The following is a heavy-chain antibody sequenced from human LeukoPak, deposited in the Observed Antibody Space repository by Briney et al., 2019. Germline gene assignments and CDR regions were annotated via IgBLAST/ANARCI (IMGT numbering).Heavy chain of an antibody. V-gene: IGHV1-2*02. D-gene: IGHD3-3*01. CDR1: GYTFTGYY. CDR3: AREYYDFWSGYYQVFDY. J-gene: IGHJ4*02. CDR2: INPNSGGT. Sequence: ASVKVSCKASGYTFTGYYMHWVRQAPGQGLEWMGWINPNSGGTNYAQKFQGRVTMTRDTSISTAYMELSRLRSDDTAVYYCAREYYDFWSGYYQVFDYWGQGTLVTVSS.